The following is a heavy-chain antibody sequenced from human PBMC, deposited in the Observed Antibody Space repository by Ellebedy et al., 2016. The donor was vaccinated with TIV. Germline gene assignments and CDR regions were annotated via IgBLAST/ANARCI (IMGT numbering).Heavy chain of an antibody. V-gene: IGHV1-18*01. D-gene: IGHD6-19*01. CDR1: GYTFTSYG. Sequence: ASVKVSXXASGYTFTSYGISWVRQAPGQGLEWMGWISAYNGNTNYAQKLQGRVTMTTDTSTSTAYMELRGLRSDDTAVYYCARDLRLYSSGWSPLGYWGQGTLVTVSS. J-gene: IGHJ4*02. CDR3: ARDLRLYSSGWSPLGY. CDR2: ISAYNGNT.